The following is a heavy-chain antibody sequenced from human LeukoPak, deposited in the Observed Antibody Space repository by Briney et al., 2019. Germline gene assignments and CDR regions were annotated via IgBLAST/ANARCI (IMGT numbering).Heavy chain of an antibody. V-gene: IGHV4-61*02. Sequence: PSETLSLTCAVSGGSVSSDSYYWSWVRQPAGKGLEWIGRIYFSGSTDYNPSLKSRVTISIDTSKNQFSLKLTSVTAADTAVYYCARGRLAYCSSSTCQTWFDPWGQGTLVTVSS. CDR1: GGSVSSDSYY. CDR2: IYFSGST. D-gene: IGHD2-2*01. CDR3: ARGRLAYCSSSTCQTWFDP. J-gene: IGHJ5*02.